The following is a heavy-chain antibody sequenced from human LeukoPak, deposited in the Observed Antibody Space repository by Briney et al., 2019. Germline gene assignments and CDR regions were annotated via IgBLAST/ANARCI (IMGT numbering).Heavy chain of an antibody. J-gene: IGHJ3*02. D-gene: IGHD2-15*01. CDR3: ASKYCSGGSCYSSDAFDI. Sequence: GGSLRLSCVASGFTFSNFWMSWVRQAPGKGLEWVANIKKDGSEKYYVDSVKGRFTISRDNTKNELYLQMNSLRAEDTAVYYCASKYCSGGSCYSSDAFDIWGQGTMVTVSS. V-gene: IGHV3-7*01. CDR2: IKKDGSEK. CDR1: GFTFSNFW.